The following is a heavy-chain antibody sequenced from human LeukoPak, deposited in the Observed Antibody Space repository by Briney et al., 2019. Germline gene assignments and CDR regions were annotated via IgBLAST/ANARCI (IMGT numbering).Heavy chain of an antibody. CDR2: ISSSSSYI. D-gene: IGHD4-17*01. CDR3: ARAVNDYGDYVFDY. J-gene: IGHJ4*02. Sequence: PGGSLRLSCAASGFTFSSYSMNWVRQAPGKGLEWVSSISSSSSYIYYADSMKGRFTISRDNAKNSLYLQMNSLRAEDTAVYYCARAVNDYGDYVFDYWGQGTLVTVSS. V-gene: IGHV3-21*01. CDR1: GFTFSSYS.